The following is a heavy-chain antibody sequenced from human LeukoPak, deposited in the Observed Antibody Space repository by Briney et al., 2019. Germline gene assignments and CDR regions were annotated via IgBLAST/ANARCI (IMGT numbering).Heavy chain of an antibody. CDR2: INPDGSST. CDR3: AKEYDSGGYGAYFDY. V-gene: IGHV3-74*01. D-gene: IGHD3-10*01. J-gene: IGHJ4*02. Sequence: GGSLRLSCAASGFTFSNYWMHWVRQAPGKGLVWVSRINPDGSSTDYADSVKGRFTISRDNSKNTLYLQMNSLRAEDTAVYYCAKEYDSGGYGAYFDYWGQGTLVTVSS. CDR1: GFTFSNYW.